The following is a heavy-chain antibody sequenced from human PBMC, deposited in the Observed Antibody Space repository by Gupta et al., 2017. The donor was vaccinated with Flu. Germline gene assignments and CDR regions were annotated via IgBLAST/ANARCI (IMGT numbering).Heavy chain of an antibody. CDR1: STGYD. CDR3: ARTEGRCSGGSCANWFCP. CDR2: INPNSGGT. D-gene: IGHD2-15*01. Sequence: STGYDIIWWRRAPGQGLEWRGWINPNSGGTKYAQKFHGRGTLTRDTSISTVYMGLSRLSSDDAAVYYCARTEGRCSGGSCANWFCPWGQGTLVTVSS. J-gene: IGHJ5*02. V-gene: IGHV1-2*02.